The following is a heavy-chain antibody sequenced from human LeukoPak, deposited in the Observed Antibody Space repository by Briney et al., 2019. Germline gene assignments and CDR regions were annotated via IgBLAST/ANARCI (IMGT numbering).Heavy chain of an antibody. J-gene: IGHJ4*02. V-gene: IGHV1-69*13. CDR1: GGTFSGYA. D-gene: IGHD2-15*01. Sequence: SVKVSCKASGGTFSGYAISWVRQAPGQGLEWMGGIIPIFGTANYAQKFQGRVTITADESTSTAYMDLSSLRSEDTAVYYCASSIVVSFDYWGQGTLVTVSS. CDR2: IIPIFGTA. CDR3: ASSIVVSFDY.